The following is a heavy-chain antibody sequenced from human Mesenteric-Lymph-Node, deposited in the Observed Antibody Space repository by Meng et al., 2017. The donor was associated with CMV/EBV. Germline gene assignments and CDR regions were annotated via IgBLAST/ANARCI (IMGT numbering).Heavy chain of an antibody. Sequence: SETLSLTCAVYGGSFSGYYWSWIRQPPGKGLEWIGEINHSGSTNYNPSLKSRVTISVDTSKNQFSPKLSSVTAADTAVYYCARLETQSGMDVWGQGTTVTVSS. CDR2: INHSGST. D-gene: IGHD5-24*01. CDR1: GGSFSGYY. CDR3: ARLETQSGMDV. V-gene: IGHV4-34*01. J-gene: IGHJ6*02.